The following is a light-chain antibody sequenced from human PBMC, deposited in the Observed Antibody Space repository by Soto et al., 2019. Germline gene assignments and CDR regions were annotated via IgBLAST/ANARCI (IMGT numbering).Light chain of an antibody. CDR3: SSFTSTSTLVV. V-gene: IGLV2-14*01. CDR1: SSDVGDYDF. Sequence: QSALTQPASVSGSPGQSITISCTGSSSDVGDYDFVSWYQHHPGKVPKLLIYEVSDRPSGVSNRFSGSKSGNTASLTISGLQAEDDAHYYCSSFTSTSTLVVFGGGTKLTVL. J-gene: IGLJ3*02. CDR2: EVS.